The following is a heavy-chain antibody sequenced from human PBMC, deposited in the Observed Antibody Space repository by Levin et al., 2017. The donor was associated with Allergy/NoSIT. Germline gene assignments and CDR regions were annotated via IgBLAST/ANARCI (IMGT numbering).Heavy chain of an antibody. Sequence: GGSLRLSCKSSGYNFLSHWISWVRQVPGKGLEWMGRLDPGDSYTKYSPSFQGHITISADRSISTAYLQWSGLKASDTAIYYCTRQLDYGSGDSGYWGQGTLVTVSS. V-gene: IGHV5-10-1*01. CDR2: LDPGDSYT. CDR1: GYNFLSHW. J-gene: IGHJ4*02. CDR3: TRQLDYGSGDSGY. D-gene: IGHD3-10*01.